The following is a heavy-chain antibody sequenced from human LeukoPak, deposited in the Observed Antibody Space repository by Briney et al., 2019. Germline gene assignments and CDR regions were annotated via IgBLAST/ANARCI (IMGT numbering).Heavy chain of an antibody. CDR3: VVVPAANHFDY. CDR2: IIPIFGTA. V-gene: IGHV1-69*13. D-gene: IGHD2-2*01. J-gene: IGHJ4*02. Sequence: GASVKVSCKASGYTFTSYGISWVRQAPGQGLEWMGGIIPIFGTANYAQKFQGRVTITADESTSTAYMELSSLRSEDTAVYYCVVVPAANHFDYWGQGTLVTVSS. CDR1: GYTFTSYG.